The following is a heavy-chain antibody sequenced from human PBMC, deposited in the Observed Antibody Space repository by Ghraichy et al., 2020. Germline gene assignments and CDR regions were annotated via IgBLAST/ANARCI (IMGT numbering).Heavy chain of an antibody. J-gene: IGHJ3*02. CDR1: GGSFSTRDYF. Sequence: SETLSLTCTVSGGSFSTRDYFWGWIRQSPGKGLEWIGTYYYTGSTYYNSSLNSRVTISVDTSKSRFSLKLSSVTAADTAVYYCARQLYYYDSRGGGGAFDIWGQGRMVTVSS. D-gene: IGHD3-22*01. CDR2: YYYTGST. CDR3: ARQLYYYDSRGGGGAFDI. V-gene: IGHV4-39*01.